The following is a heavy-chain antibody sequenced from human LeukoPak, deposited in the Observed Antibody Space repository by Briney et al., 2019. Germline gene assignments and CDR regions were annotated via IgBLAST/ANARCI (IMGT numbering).Heavy chain of an antibody. CDR3: ARDYPPPGIAAAGHYYYYYGMDV. V-gene: IGHV4-59*01. J-gene: IGHJ6*02. CDR2: IYYSGST. Sequence: PSETLSLTCTVSGGSISSYYWSWIRQPPGKGLEWIGYIYYSGSTNYNPSLKSRVTISVDTSKNQFSLKLSSVTAADTAVYYCARDYPPPGIAAAGHYYYYYGMDVWGQGTTVTVSS. D-gene: IGHD6-13*01. CDR1: GGSISSYY.